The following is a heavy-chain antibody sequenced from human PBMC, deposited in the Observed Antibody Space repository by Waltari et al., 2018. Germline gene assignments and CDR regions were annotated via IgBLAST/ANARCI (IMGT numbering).Heavy chain of an antibody. CDR2: ISGSGGST. V-gene: IGHV3-23*01. D-gene: IGHD2-21*01. Sequence: EVQLLESGGGLVQPGGSLRLSCAASGFTFSSYAMSWVRQAAGKGLEWVSAISGSGGSTYYADSVKGRFTISRDNSKNTLYLQMNSLRAEDTAVYYCAKGGGWHNYYYYYMDVWGKGTTVTVSS. CDR3: AKGGGWHNYYYYYMDV. J-gene: IGHJ6*03. CDR1: GFTFSSYA.